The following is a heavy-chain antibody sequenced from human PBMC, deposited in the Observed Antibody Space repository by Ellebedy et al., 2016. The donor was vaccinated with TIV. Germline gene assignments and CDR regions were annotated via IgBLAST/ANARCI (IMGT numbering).Heavy chain of an antibody. V-gene: IGHV4-61*05. D-gene: IGHD6-19*01. J-gene: IGHJ4*02. Sequence: SETLSLTCTVSGGSISSSSYYWSWIRQPPGTGLEWIGYIYYSGSTNYNPSLKSRVTISVDTSKNQFSLKLSSVTAADTAVYYCAASRGDSSGWYWARPLDYWGQGTLVTVSS. CDR3: AASRGDSSGWYWARPLDY. CDR2: IYYSGST. CDR1: GGSISSSSYY.